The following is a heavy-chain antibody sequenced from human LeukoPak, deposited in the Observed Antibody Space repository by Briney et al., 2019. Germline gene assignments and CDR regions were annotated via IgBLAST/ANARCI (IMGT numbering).Heavy chain of an antibody. D-gene: IGHD3-9*01. CDR2: INHSRST. J-gene: IGHJ5*02. CDR3: ARGTLRYFDWLSSRNWFDP. Sequence: PSETLSLTCAVYGGSFSGYYWSWIRQPPGKGLEWIGEINHSRSTNYNPSLKSRVTISVDTSKNQFSLKLSSVTAADTAVYYCARGTLRYFDWLSSRNWFDPWGQGTLVTVSS. V-gene: IGHV4-34*01. CDR1: GGSFSGYY.